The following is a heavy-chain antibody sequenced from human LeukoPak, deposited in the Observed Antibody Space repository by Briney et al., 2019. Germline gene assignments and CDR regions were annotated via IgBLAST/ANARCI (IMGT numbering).Heavy chain of an antibody. CDR2: INPSGGST. V-gene: IGHV1-46*01. CDR1: GYTFSSHS. D-gene: IGHD2-15*01. Sequence: ASVKVSCKTSGYTFSSHSMNWVRQAPGQGLEWMGIINPSGGSTSYAQKFQGRVTMTRDTSTSTVYMELSSLRSEDTAVYYYARELLSDYYGMDVWGQGTTVTVSS. J-gene: IGHJ6*02. CDR3: ARELLSDYYGMDV.